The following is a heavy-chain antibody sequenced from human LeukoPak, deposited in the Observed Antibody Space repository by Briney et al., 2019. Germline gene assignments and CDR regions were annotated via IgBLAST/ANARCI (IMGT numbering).Heavy chain of an antibody. CDR2: IYYSGST. V-gene: IGHV4-59*12. CDR3: ARDGRNFDVDY. J-gene: IGHJ4*02. CDR1: GGSISSYY. Sequence: SETLSLTCTVSGGSISSYYWSWIRQPPGKGLEWIGYIYYSGSTNYNPSLKSRVTMSADTSKNQFSLKLSSVTAADTAVYYCARDGRNFDVDYWGQGILVTVSS. D-gene: IGHD3-9*01.